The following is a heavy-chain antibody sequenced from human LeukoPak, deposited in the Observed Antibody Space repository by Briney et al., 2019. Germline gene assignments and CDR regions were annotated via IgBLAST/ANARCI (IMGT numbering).Heavy chain of an antibody. J-gene: IGHJ6*03. Sequence: GGSLRLSCAASGFTFHDFAMSWVRQAPGKGLEWVSGVNWNGDGTGYADSVEGRFTISRDNAKNSLYLQMNSLRVDDTALYYCARLGGPDYHFYYYMDVWGKGTTVTVSS. CDR2: VNWNGDGT. CDR1: GFTFHDFA. CDR3: ARLGGPDYHFYYYMDV. D-gene: IGHD1-26*01. V-gene: IGHV3-20*04.